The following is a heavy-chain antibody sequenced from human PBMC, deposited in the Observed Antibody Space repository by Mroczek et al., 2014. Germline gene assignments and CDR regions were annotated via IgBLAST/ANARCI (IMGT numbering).Heavy chain of an antibody. CDR1: GYTFTSYD. D-gene: IGHD2-2*01. Sequence: QVQLVESGAEVKKPGASVKVSCKASGYTFTSYDINWVRQATGQGLEWMGWMNPNSGNTGYAQKFQGRVTMTRNTSISTAYMELSSLRSEDTAVYYCARGRPAANNYYYYYYMDVWGQRDPRSP. CDR3: ARGRPAANNYYYYYYMDV. CDR2: MNPNSGNT. J-gene: IGHJ6*03. V-gene: IGHV1-8*01.